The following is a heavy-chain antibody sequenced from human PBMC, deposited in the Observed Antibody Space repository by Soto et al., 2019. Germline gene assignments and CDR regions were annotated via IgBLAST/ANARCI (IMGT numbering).Heavy chain of an antibody. CDR1: GGSFSGYQ. CDR2: INDSGNI. D-gene: IGHD3-10*01. V-gene: IGHV4-34*01. CDR3: ARGLLLWFGELSRRGGYYYYMDV. J-gene: IGHJ6*03. Sequence: QVQLQQWGAGLLKPSETLSLTCAVYGGSFSGYQWSWIRQTPGKGLEWIGEINDSGNINYNPSLKSRVPILLDTPKKQISLKLSSVTAADSALYYCARGLLLWFGELSRRGGYYYYMDVWGKGNTVTVSS.